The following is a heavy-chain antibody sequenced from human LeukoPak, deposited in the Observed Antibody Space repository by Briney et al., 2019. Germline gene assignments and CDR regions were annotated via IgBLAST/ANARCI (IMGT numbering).Heavy chain of an antibody. V-gene: IGHV3-49*04. CDR3: AREYEDGGNSGPVDY. CDR2: IRSKAYGGTT. D-gene: IGHD4-23*01. J-gene: IGHJ4*02. CDR1: GFTFGDYA. Sequence: PGRSLRLSCTASGFTFGDYAMSWVRQAPGKGLEWVGFIRSKAYGGTTENAASVKGRFTISRDDSKSIAYLQMNSLKTEDTAVCYCAREYEDGGNSGPVDYWGQGTLVTVSS.